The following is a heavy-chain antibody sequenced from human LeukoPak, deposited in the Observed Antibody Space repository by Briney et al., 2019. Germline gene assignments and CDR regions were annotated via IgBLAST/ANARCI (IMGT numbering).Heavy chain of an antibody. Sequence: GGSLRLSCAASGFAFSSYAMHWVRQAPGKGLEWVAVISYDGSNKYYADSVKGRFTISRDNSKNTLYLQMNSLRADDTAVYYCARDPGYFDYWGQGTLVTVSS. CDR1: GFAFSSYA. CDR2: ISYDGSNK. CDR3: ARDPGYFDY. J-gene: IGHJ4*02. V-gene: IGHV3-30*04.